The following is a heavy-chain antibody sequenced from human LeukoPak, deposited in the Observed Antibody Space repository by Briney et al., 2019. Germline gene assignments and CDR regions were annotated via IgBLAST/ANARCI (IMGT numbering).Heavy chain of an antibody. Sequence: GGSLRLSCAASGFTFSIHDMYWIRQSPGKGLECVSVISRGGISYYADSVKGRFTISRDNSKNTLYLQMNSLRAEDTAVYYCAKDESSYCGGDCYPDYWGQGTLVTVSS. CDR1: GFTFSIHD. J-gene: IGHJ4*02. CDR2: ISRGGIS. D-gene: IGHD2-21*01. V-gene: IGHV3-NL1*01. CDR3: AKDESSYCGGDCYPDY.